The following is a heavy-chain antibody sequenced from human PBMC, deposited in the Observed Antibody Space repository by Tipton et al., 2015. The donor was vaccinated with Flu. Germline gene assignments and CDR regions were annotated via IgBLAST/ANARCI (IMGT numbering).Heavy chain of an antibody. V-gene: IGHV4-59*11. D-gene: IGHD1-26*01. Sequence: TLSLTCYVSGGSMSSQYWSWIRQPPGKGLEWIGYIYNSGSTDFYPSLKSRVTISLDTAKNQFSLKLSSVTAADTAVYYCARAGSYYCLDYWGQGTLVTVSS. CDR1: GGSMSSQY. CDR2: IYNSGST. CDR3: ARAGSYYCLDY. J-gene: IGHJ4*02.